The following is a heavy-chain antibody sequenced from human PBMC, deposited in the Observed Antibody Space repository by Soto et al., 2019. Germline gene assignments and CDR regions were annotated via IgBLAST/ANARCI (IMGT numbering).Heavy chain of an antibody. V-gene: IGHV3-30-3*01. CDR2: ISYDGSNK. D-gene: IGHD5-18*01. CDR1: GFTFSSYA. Sequence: QVQLVESGGGVVQPGRSLRLSCAASGFTFSSYAMHWVRQAPGKGLEWVAVISYDGSNKYYADSVKGRFTISRDNSKNTLYLQMNSLRAEDTAVYYCARVGVGVDTAMVTWVSYYYYGMDVWGQGTTVTVSS. J-gene: IGHJ6*02. CDR3: ARVGVGVDTAMVTWVSYYYYGMDV.